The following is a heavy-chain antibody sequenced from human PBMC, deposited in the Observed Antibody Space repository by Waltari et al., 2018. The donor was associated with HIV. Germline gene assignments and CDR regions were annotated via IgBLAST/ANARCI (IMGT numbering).Heavy chain of an antibody. CDR3: ARADIGAAAGWYFDL. V-gene: IGHV4-38-2*01. CDR2: LYHSGST. J-gene: IGHJ2*01. CDR1: GYSISSGYY. D-gene: IGHD6-13*01. Sequence: QVQLQESGPGLVKPSETLSLTCAVSGYSISSGYYWGWIRQPPGKGMEWIGSLYHSGSTYSSPSLKSRVTISVDTSKNQCSLKLGSVTAADTAVYYCARADIGAAAGWYFDLWGRGTLVTVSS.